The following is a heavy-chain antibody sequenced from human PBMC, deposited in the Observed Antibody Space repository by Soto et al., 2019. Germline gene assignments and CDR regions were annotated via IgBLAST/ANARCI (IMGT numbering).Heavy chain of an antibody. CDR1: GGSFSGYY. V-gene: IGHV4-34*01. Sequence: SETLSLTCAVYGGSFSGYYWSWIRQPPGKGLEWIGEINHSGSTNYNPSLKSRVTISVDTSKNQFSLKLSSVTAADTAVYYCARTPGYCSGGSCYLYYYYYYGMDVWGQGTTVTVSS. CDR3: ARTPGYCSGGSCYLYYYYYYGMDV. J-gene: IGHJ6*02. CDR2: INHSGST. D-gene: IGHD2-15*01.